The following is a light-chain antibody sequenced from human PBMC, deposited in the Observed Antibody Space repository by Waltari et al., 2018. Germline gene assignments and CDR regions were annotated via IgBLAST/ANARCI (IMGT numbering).Light chain of an antibody. CDR1: QGTGNT. V-gene: IGKV1-6*01. CDR3: LQDYNYLWT. Sequence: AVQMTQSPSSLSASVGDRVTITCRASQGTGNTLGWYQQKPGKAPDLLIYAASTLESGVPSRFSGSGSGTDFTLTISSLQPEDFATYYCLQDYNYLWTFGQGTKVEIK. CDR2: AAS. J-gene: IGKJ1*01.